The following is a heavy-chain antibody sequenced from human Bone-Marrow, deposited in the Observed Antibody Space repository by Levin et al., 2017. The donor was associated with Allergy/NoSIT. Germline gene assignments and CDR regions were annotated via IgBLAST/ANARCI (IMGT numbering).Heavy chain of an antibody. J-gene: IGHJ6*03. Sequence: GESLKISCAASGFTFRSYALHWVRQAPGTGLDWVAVMSSDGSDTSYADSVKGRFTISRDNSKNTLYLQMNSLRNEDTAVYYCARDPYGSGGYYYYLDVWGKGTTVTVSS. CDR3: ARDPYGSGGYYYYLDV. V-gene: IGHV3-30-3*01. D-gene: IGHD3-10*01. CDR2: MSSDGSDT. CDR1: GFTFRSYA.